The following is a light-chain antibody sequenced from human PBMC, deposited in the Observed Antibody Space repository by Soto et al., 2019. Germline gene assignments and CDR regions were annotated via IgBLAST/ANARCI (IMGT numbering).Light chain of an antibody. J-gene: IGLJ2*01. CDR2: DNN. CDR3: GTWDSSLSAGV. Sequence: QSVLTQPPSVSAAPGQKVTISCSGDSSNIGNHYVSWYQQLPGAAPRLLIYDNNKRPSRIPDRFSGSKSGTSATLGITGLQTGDEGDYYCGTWDSSLSAGVFGGGAMLTVL. V-gene: IGLV1-51*01. CDR1: SSNIGNHY.